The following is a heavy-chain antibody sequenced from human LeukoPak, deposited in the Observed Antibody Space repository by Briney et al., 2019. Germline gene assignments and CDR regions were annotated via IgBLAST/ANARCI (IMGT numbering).Heavy chain of an antibody. CDR3: ARDGHPSYSGSYPRPYFDY. V-gene: IGHV3-64*01. D-gene: IGHD1-26*01. Sequence: QTGGSLRLSCAASGFTFSSYAMHWVRQAPGKGLEYVSAISSNGGSTYYANSVRGRFTISRDNAKNSLYLQMNSLRAEDTAVYYCARDGHPSYSGSYPRPYFDYWGQGTLVTVSS. CDR1: GFTFSSYA. J-gene: IGHJ4*02. CDR2: ISSNGGST.